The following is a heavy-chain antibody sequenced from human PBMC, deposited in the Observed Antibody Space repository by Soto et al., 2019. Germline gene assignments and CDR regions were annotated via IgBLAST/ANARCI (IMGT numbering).Heavy chain of an antibody. J-gene: IGHJ4*02. Sequence: SETLSLTCTVSGGSISSSSYYWGWIRQPPGKGLEWIGSIYYSGSTYYNPSLKSRVTMSVDTSKNTFSLNLRSVTAADTAVYYCARHVRDSRSLSGRYYFDYWGQGTLVTVSS. CDR2: IYYSGST. CDR1: GGSISSSSYY. V-gene: IGHV4-39*01. D-gene: IGHD6-6*01. CDR3: ARHVRDSRSLSGRYYFDY.